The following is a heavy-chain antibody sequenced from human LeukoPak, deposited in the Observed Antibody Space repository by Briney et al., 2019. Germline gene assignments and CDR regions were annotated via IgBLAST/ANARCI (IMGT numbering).Heavy chain of an antibody. D-gene: IGHD3-3*01. Sequence: SETLSLTCSVSGGSITNYYWSWIRQPPGKGLELIGYIHYSGTTYYNPSLKSRVTISVDTSKNQFSLKLSSVTAADTAVYYCARSLNVGFLEWSYYMDVWGKGTTVTVSS. CDR3: ARSLNVGFLEWSYYMDV. V-gene: IGHV4-59*01. CDR2: IHYSGTT. CDR1: GGSITNYY. J-gene: IGHJ6*03.